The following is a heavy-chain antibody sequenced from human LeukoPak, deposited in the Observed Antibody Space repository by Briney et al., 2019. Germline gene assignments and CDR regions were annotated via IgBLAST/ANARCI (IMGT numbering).Heavy chain of an antibody. D-gene: IGHD6-13*01. J-gene: IGHJ2*01. CDR1: GYTFTGYY. V-gene: IGHV1-2*02. CDR3: ARDGTGYSSGWYYWYFDL. CDR2: INPNSGGT. Sequence: GASVKVSCNASGYTFTGYYMHWGRQAPGQGLEWMGWINPNSGGTNYAQKFQGRVTMTRDTSISTAYMELSRLRSDDTAVYYCARDGTGYSSGWYYWYFDLWGRGTLVTVSS.